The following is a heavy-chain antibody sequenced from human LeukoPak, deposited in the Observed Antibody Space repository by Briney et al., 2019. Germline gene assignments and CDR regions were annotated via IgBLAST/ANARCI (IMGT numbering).Heavy chain of an antibody. D-gene: IGHD2-15*01. Sequence: GGSLRLSCTASGFTFSRYAMHWLRQAPGKGLEWVAVVAYDGSNKYPADSLKGRFTISRDNSKNTLFLEMNSLRPEDTAVYYCARGIVGTRRLDYWGQGTLVTVSS. J-gene: IGHJ4*02. V-gene: IGHV3-30*04. CDR1: GFTFSRYA. CDR2: VAYDGSNK. CDR3: ARGIVGTRRLDY.